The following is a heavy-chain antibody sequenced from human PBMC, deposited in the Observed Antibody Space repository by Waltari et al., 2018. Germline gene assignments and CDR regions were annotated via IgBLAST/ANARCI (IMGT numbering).Heavy chain of an antibody. Sequence: EVQLVQSGAEVKKPGATVKISCKVSGYTFTDYYMHWVQQAPGKGLEWMGLVDPEEGETRYAEKVQGRVTITADTATDTAYMELSSLRSEDTAVYYWATGGSSSSVGGWFDPWGQGTLVTVSS. J-gene: IGHJ5*02. CDR3: ATGGSSSSVGGWFDP. D-gene: IGHD6-6*01. CDR2: VDPEEGET. V-gene: IGHV1-69-2*01. CDR1: GYTFTDYY.